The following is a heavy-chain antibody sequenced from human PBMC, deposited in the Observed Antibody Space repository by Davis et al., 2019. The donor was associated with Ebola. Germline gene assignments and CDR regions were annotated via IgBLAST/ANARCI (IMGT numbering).Heavy chain of an antibody. V-gene: IGHV1-46*01. Sequence: ASVKVSCKASGYTFTSYYMHWVRQAPGQGLEWMGIINPSGGSTSYAQKFQGRVTMTRDTSTSTVYMELSSLRSEDTAVYYCARLKGGVYYYYGMDVWGQGTTVTVSS. CDR3: ARLKGGVYYYYGMDV. D-gene: IGHD3-16*01. CDR1: GYTFTSYY. CDR2: INPSGGST. J-gene: IGHJ6*02.